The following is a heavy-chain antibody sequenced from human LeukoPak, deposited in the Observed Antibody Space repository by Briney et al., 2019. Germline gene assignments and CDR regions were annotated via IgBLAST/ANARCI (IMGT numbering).Heavy chain of an antibody. J-gene: IGHJ6*02. D-gene: IGHD3-9*01. Sequence: SETLSLTCTVSGGSISSYYWSWIRQPPGKGLEWIGNIYYSGSTNYNPSLKSRVTISVDTSKNQFSLKLSSVTAADTAVYYCARLTRGYDILTGHPIYYYYGMDVWGQGTTVTVSS. CDR1: GGSISSYY. V-gene: IGHV4-59*08. CDR2: IYYSGST. CDR3: ARLTRGYDILTGHPIYYYYGMDV.